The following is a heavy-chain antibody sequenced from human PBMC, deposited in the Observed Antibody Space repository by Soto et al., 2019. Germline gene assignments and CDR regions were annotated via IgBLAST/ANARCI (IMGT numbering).Heavy chain of an antibody. Sequence: QLQLQESGPGLVKPSETLSLTCTVSGGSIRSSSYYWGWIRQPPGKGLEWIGSIYYSGSTYYNPSLKSRGTISTDTSKNHYSLERASVTAADTAVYYCARLNDLWSVHWYSTDVWGQGTTVTVSS. J-gene: IGHJ6*02. CDR2: IYYSGST. V-gene: IGHV4-39*02. CDR3: ARLNDLWSVHWYSTDV. CDR1: GGSIRSSSYY. D-gene: IGHD3-3*01.